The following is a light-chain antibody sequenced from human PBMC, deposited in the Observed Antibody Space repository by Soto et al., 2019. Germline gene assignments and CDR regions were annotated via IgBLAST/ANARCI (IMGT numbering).Light chain of an antibody. CDR2: DAY. V-gene: IGKV1-5*01. Sequence: DIRMTQSPSTLSASLGDRVTITCRAGQGISGGLSGYQHKPGKAPKLLIYDAYSLESGVPSRFSGSGSGTEFTLTISSLRPDDFATYYCQHYKMFSPWTFGQGTKVDI. CDR3: QHYKMFSPWT. J-gene: IGKJ1*01. CDR1: QGISGG.